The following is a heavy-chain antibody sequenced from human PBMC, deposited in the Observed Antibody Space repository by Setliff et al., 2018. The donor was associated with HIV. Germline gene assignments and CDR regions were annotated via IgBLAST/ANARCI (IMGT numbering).Heavy chain of an antibody. CDR2: IFHSGDT. CDR3: ARLDYSNYYSYYIDV. J-gene: IGHJ6*03. D-gene: IGHD4-4*01. Sequence: PSETLSLTCTVSGGSISSNSHFWGWIRQPPGEGLEWIGTIFHSGDTYYNPSLKSRVTISVDPSKNQFSLKLTSVTAADTAVYYCARLDYSNYYSYYIDVWGEGTMVTVSS. V-gene: IGHV4-39*01. CDR1: GGSISSNSHF.